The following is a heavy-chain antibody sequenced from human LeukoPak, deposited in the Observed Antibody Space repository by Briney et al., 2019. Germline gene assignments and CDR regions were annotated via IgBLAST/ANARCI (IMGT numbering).Heavy chain of an antibody. CDR1: GFTLSSYA. V-gene: IGHV3-23*01. CDR2: ISDSGGST. CDR3: AKSVAIYFYYGLDV. Sequence: GGSLRLSCAASGFTLSSYAMSWVRQTPGKGLEWVSGISDSGGSTVYADSVKGRFTISRDNSKNTLFLQMNSLRVEDTAPYYCAKSVAIYFYYGLDVWGQGTTVTVSS. J-gene: IGHJ6*02. D-gene: IGHD3-3*01.